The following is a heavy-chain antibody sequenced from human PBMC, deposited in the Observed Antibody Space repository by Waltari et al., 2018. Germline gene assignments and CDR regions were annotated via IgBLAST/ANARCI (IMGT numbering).Heavy chain of an antibody. CDR3: AREGLLPLCYLDV. V-gene: IGHV4-61*02. D-gene: IGHD2-8*01. Sequence: QVQLQESGPGLVKPSQTLSLTCTVPGGSISSGSYYWSWIRQPAGKGLEWIGRIYTSGSTSYNPSLKSRVTISVDTSKNQFSLKLSSVTAADTAVYYCAREGLLPLCYLDVWGKGTTVSVSS. J-gene: IGHJ6*04. CDR1: GGSISSGSYY. CDR2: IYTSGST.